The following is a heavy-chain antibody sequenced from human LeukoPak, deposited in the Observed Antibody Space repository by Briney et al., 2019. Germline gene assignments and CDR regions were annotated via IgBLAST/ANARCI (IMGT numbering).Heavy chain of an antibody. CDR3: ARITWELKAFDI. Sequence: PGGSLRLSCAASGFTFSSYSMNWVRQAPGKGLEWVSSISSSSSYIYYADSVKGRFTISRDNAKNSLYLQMNSLRAEDTAVYYCARITWELKAFDIWGQGTMVTVSS. J-gene: IGHJ3*02. CDR2: ISSSSSYI. CDR1: GFTFSSYS. V-gene: IGHV3-21*01. D-gene: IGHD1-26*01.